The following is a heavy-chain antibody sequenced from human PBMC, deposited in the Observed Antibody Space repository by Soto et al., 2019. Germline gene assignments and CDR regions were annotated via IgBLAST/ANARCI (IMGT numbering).Heavy chain of an antibody. V-gene: IGHV2-5*02. CDR1: GFSLTSGVG. D-gene: IGHD5-12*01. CDR2: IYWDDDK. J-gene: IGHJ4*02. CDR3: AHIDPEIVTVGGHGGFDY. Sequence: QITLKESGPTLARPPQTLTLTCTFSGFSLTSGVGVGWIRQPPGKALEWLALIYWDDDKRYSPSLKNRLTITKXTXXXQXXLTMTNVGPVDTATYFCAHIDPEIVTVGGHGGFDYWGQGTLVTVSS.